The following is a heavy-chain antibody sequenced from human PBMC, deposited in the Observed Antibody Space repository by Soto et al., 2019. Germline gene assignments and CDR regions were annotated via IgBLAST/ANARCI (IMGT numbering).Heavy chain of an antibody. J-gene: IGHJ4*02. D-gene: IGHD4-17*01. V-gene: IGHV2-5*02. CDR3: AHRRSYGDYMDYFDY. CDR2: IYWDVDK. Sequence: QITLKESGPTLVKPTQTLTLTCTFSGFSLSTSGVGVGWIRQPPGKALEWLALIYWDVDKRYSPSLKSRPSIPKDTSKNQVVLTMTNRDPVDTATYYCAHRRSYGDYMDYFDYWGQGNLVTVSS. CDR1: GFSLSTSGVG.